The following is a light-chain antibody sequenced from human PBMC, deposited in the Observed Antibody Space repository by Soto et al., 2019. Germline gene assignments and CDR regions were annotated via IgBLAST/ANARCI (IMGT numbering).Light chain of an antibody. CDR2: EVS. CDR3: SSYTTSSTHWV. V-gene: IGLV2-14*01. J-gene: IGLJ3*02. Sequence: QPVLTQPASVSGSPGQSITISCTGTSSDVGGYNYVSWYQQHPGKAPKLMIYEVSNRPSGFSNRFSGSKSGNTASLTISGLQAEDEADYYCSSYTTSSTHWVFGGGTKVTVL. CDR1: SSDVGGYNY.